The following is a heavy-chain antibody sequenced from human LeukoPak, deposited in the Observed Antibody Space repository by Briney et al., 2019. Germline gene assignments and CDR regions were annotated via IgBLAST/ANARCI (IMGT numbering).Heavy chain of an antibody. Sequence: SETLSLTCTVSGGSITSYYWSWIRHPPGKGLEWIGYIYYSGTTNYNPSLKSRVTISVDTSKNQFSLKLSSVTAADTAVYYCARNPRSGYFPHYHYYGMDVWGQGTTVTVSS. D-gene: IGHD3-3*01. J-gene: IGHJ6*02. CDR2: IYYSGTT. CDR1: GGSITSYY. V-gene: IGHV4-59*01. CDR3: ARNPRSGYFPHYHYYGMDV.